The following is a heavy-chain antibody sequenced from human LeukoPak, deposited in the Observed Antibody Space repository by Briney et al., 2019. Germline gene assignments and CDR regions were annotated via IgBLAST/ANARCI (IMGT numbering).Heavy chain of an antibody. CDR2: ISDDSNYI. J-gene: IGHJ4*02. V-gene: IGHV3-21*01. D-gene: IGHD2-2*01. CDR3: ANHLACGSTSCPPFDY. CDR1: GFTFSSYS. Sequence: GGSLRLSCTASGFTFSSYSMSWVRQAPGKGLEWVSSISDDSNYIYYADSVEGRFTISRDNAKNSLYLQMNSLRAEDTAVYYCANHLACGSTSCPPFDYWGQGTLVTVSS.